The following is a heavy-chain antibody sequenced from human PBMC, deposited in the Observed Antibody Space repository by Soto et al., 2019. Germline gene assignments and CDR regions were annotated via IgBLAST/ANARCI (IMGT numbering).Heavy chain of an antibody. V-gene: IGHV3-23*01. D-gene: IGHD2-8*02. CDR1: GVTVSSYA. CDR3: ARRGPGPYFDY. CDR2: ISGSGDST. Sequence: EVQLLDSGGGLVQPGGSLRLSCAASGVTVSSYAMNWVRQAPGKGLEWVSVISGSGDSTYYADSVKGRFTISRDKSKTTLYLQMNSPRSEDTAVYYCARRGPGPYFDYWGQGTLVTVSS. J-gene: IGHJ4*02.